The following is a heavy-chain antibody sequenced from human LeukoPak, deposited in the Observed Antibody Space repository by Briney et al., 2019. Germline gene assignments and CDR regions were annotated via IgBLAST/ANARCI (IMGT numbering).Heavy chain of an antibody. CDR1: GGSISSSSYY. CDR2: IFYRGTT. CDR3: ARQSSSGENYFDY. D-gene: IGHD6-19*01. V-gene: IGHV4-39*01. Sequence: SETLSLTCLVSGGSISSSSYYWGWPRQPPGTGLEWIGSIFYRGTTYYNPSLNSRVTLSVDTSKNQFSLNLNSVTAADTAVYYCARQSSSGENYFDYWGQGTLVTVSS. J-gene: IGHJ4*02.